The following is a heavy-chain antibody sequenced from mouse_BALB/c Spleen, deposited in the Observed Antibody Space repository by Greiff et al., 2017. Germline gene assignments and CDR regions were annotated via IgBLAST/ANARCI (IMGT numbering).Heavy chain of an antibody. CDR1: GYTFTDYA. V-gene: IGHV1S137*01. CDR2: ISTYYGDA. Sequence: VQLQESGAELVRPGVSVKISCKGSGYTFTDYAMHWVKQSHAKSLEWIGVISTYYGDASYNQKFKGKATMTVDKSSSTAYMELARLTSEDSAIYYCASLHYAMDYWGQGTSVTVSS. CDR3: ASLHYAMDY. J-gene: IGHJ4*01.